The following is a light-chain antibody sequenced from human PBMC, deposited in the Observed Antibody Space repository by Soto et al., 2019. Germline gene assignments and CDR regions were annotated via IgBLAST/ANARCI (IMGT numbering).Light chain of an antibody. J-gene: IGLJ1*01. Sequence: QSVLTQPPSASGTPGQRVTISASGSSSNIGSNPVSWYQQRPETAPKLLIYDNDERPSGVPVRFSGSKSATSASLAISGLQSEDEGDYYCATWDDSRNGYVFGPGTKVTVL. CDR1: SSNIGSNP. V-gene: IGLV1-44*01. CDR3: ATWDDSRNGYV. CDR2: DND.